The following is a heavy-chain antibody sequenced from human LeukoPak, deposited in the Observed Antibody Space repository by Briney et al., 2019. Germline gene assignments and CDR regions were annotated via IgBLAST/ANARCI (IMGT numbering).Heavy chain of an antibody. D-gene: IGHD3-22*01. CDR3: AKDNAYYYDRSGYYYRRYFDS. CDR2: ISYDGGNN. CDR1: GFTFSALA. Sequence: PGGSLGFSCAASGFTFSALAWPGSGRAPGRGWGGGAVISYDGGNNYYADSVKGRFTISRDNSKNTLYLQMNSLRAEDTAVYYCAKDNAYYYDRSGYYYRRYFDSWGQGTLVTVSS. V-gene: IGHV3-30*18. J-gene: IGHJ4*02.